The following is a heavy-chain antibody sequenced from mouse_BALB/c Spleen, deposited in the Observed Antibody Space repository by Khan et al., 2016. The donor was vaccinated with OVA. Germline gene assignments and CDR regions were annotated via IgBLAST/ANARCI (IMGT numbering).Heavy chain of an antibody. Sequence: QIQLVQSEAELVKPGASVKLSCKTSGYTFTNYCIQWIKQRPGQGLEWIGEIFPGTGTTYYNENFKGKATLTIDTSSTTAYMQLSSLTSEASAVYFCARGYFGNYEFAYWGQGTLVTVSA. CDR1: GYTFTNYC. J-gene: IGHJ3*01. CDR3: ARGYFGNYEFAY. CDR2: IFPGTGTT. D-gene: IGHD2-1*01. V-gene: IGHV1S132*01.